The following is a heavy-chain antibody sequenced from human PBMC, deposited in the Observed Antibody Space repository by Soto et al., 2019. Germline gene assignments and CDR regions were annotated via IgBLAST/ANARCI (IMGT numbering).Heavy chain of an antibody. CDR1: GLTFSSYG. V-gene: IGHV3-33*01. Sequence: GGSLRLSCAASGLTFSSYGMHWVRQAPGKGLEWVAVIWYDGSNKYYADSVKGRFTISRDNSKNTLYLQMNSLRAEDTAVYYCARGGACSSSSCYPSPPLYLLAVWGRGTTVTVSS. CDR2: IWYDGSNK. J-gene: IGHJ6*02. D-gene: IGHD2-2*01. CDR3: ARGGACSSSSCYPSPPLYLLAV.